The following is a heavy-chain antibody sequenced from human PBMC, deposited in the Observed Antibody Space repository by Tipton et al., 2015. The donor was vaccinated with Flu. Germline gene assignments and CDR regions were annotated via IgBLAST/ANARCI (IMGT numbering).Heavy chain of an antibody. D-gene: IGHD3-10*01. CDR3: ASRIGFGVLLDY. CDR1: GFIFSTFS. J-gene: IGHJ4*02. CDR2: ISTSSYYI. V-gene: IGHV3-21*01. Sequence: SLRLSCAASGFIFSTFSRNWVRQAPGKGLEWVSSISTSSYYINYADSVKGRFTISRDSAKNSLDLQMNDLRAEDTAVNYCASRIGFGVLLDYWGQGTLVTVPS.